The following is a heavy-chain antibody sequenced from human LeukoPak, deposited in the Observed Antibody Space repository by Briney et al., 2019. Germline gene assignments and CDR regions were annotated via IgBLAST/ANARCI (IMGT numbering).Heavy chain of an antibody. CDR2: IKQDGSEK. D-gene: IGHD2/OR15-2a*01. V-gene: IGHV3-7*01. CDR3: AEIGAFDI. Sequence: GGSLRLSCAASGFTFSSYGMHWVRQAPGKGLEWVANIKQDGSEKYYVDSVKGRFTISRDNAKNSLYLQMNSLRAEDTAVYYCAEIGAFDIWGQGTMVTVSS. J-gene: IGHJ3*02. CDR1: GFTFSSYG.